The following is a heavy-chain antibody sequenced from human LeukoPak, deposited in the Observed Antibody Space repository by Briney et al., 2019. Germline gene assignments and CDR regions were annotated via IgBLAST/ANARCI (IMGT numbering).Heavy chain of an antibody. J-gene: IGHJ4*02. CDR1: GFTFITYA. D-gene: IGHD1-26*01. CDR3: AREPPVWRESLPSRHFDY. CDR2: ISGSGSST. Sequence: PGGSLRLSCAASGFTFITYATSWVRQAPGEGLEWVSAISGSGSSTYYADSVRGRFTISRDNSKNTLYLQMNSLRAEDTAVYYCAREPPVWRESLPSRHFDYWGQGTVVTVSS. V-gene: IGHV3-23*01.